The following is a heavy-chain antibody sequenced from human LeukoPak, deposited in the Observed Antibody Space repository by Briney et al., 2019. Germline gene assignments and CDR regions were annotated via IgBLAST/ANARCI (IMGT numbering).Heavy chain of an antibody. Sequence: ASVKVSCKASGYTFTSYYMHWVRQAPGQGLEWMGIINPSGGSTSYAQKFQGRVTMNGDTSTSTVYMELSSLRSEDTAVYYCAREILRYPNWFDPWGQGTLVTVSS. CDR3: AREILRYPNWFDP. CDR2: INPSGGST. CDR1: GYTFTSYY. V-gene: IGHV1-46*01. D-gene: IGHD3-9*01. J-gene: IGHJ5*02.